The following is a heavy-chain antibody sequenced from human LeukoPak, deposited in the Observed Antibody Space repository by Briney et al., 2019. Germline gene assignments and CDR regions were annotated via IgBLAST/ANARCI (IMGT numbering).Heavy chain of an antibody. CDR1: GFTVSSNY. Sequence: PGGSLRLSCAASGFTVSSNYMSWVRQAPGKGLEWVSVIYSGGSTYYADSVKGRFTISRDNSKNTLYLQMNSLRAKDTAVYYCARASRVYGMDVWGQGTTVTVSS. CDR3: ARASRVYGMDV. V-gene: IGHV3-53*01. CDR2: IYSGGST. J-gene: IGHJ6*02.